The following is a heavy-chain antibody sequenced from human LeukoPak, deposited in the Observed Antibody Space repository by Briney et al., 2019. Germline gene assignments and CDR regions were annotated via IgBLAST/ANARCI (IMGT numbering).Heavy chain of an antibody. J-gene: IGHJ4*02. Sequence: GGSLRLSCAASGFTVSGHWLSGVRQAPGKGLEWVANINQGGSDKYYVDSVKGRFTISRDNANNLLYLQMNSLRGEDTAVYYCTRDRSRAEDDWGQGTLVTVSS. V-gene: IGHV3-7*01. CDR2: INQGGSDK. CDR1: GFTVSGHW. D-gene: IGHD1-14*01. CDR3: TRDRSRAEDD.